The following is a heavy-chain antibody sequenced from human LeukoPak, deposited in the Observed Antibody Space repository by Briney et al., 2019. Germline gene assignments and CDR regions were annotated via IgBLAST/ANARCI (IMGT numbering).Heavy chain of an antibody. CDR3: ARDKGQYGSGTRGFTWFDP. CDR2: IYSRGST. V-gene: IGHV4-39*07. J-gene: IGHJ5*02. D-gene: IGHD3-10*01. CDR1: GGPISSSNYY. Sequence: SETLSLTRIVSGGPISSSNYYWGWLRQSPGKGLEWIGSIYSRGSTYYNPSLKSRAIVSSDMSKNLFSMILHYLPAAGTALLFCARDKGQYGSGTRGFTWFDPWGQGTLVTVSS.